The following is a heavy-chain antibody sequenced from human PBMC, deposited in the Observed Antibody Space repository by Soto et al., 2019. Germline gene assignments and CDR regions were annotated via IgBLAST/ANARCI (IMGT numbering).Heavy chain of an antibody. Sequence: EVQLAESGGGLAQPGGSLRLSCAASGFTLSXXAMDWVRQAPGKGLEYVSGISSNGVGTYYANSVQGRFTISRDNSKNTVYLQMGSLRPEDMAVYYCARRARPDFYYMDVWGKGTTVTVS. D-gene: IGHD6-6*01. J-gene: IGHJ6*03. CDR2: ISSNGVGT. CDR3: ARRARPDFYYMDV. V-gene: IGHV3-64*01. CDR1: GFTLSXXA.